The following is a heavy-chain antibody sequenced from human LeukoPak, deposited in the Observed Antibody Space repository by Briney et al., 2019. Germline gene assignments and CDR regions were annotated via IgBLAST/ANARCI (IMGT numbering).Heavy chain of an antibody. J-gene: IGHJ4*02. Sequence: PGGSLRLSCSASGFTFSSYAMYWVRQAPGKGLEYVSAICSNGGSTYYADSVKGRFTISRDNSKNTLYLQMSSLRAEDTAVYYCVKDQWWYYYDSSGSPSPFDYWGQGTLVTVSS. D-gene: IGHD3-22*01. CDR2: ICSNGGST. V-gene: IGHV3-64D*09. CDR1: GFTFSSYA. CDR3: VKDQWWYYYDSSGSPSPFDY.